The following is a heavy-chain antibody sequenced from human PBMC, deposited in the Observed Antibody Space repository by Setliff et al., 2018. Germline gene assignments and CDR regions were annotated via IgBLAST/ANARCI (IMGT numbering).Heavy chain of an antibody. CDR2: MNPNSGSA. CDR3: ARMAYFEQTNWFDP. D-gene: IGHD3-9*01. J-gene: IGHJ5*02. V-gene: IGHV1-8*01. Sequence: RASVKVSCKASGYTFTSYDINWVRQATGQGIEWMGWMNPNSGSAGYAQKFQGRLTMTRNTSINTAYMELSSLRSEDTAVYYCARMAYFEQTNWFDPWGQGTLVTVSS. CDR1: GYTFTSYD.